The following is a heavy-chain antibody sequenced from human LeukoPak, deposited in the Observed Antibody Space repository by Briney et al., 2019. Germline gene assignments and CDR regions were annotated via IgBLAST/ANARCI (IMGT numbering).Heavy chain of an antibody. CDR1: GGSITTSSFS. D-gene: IGHD6-19*01. V-gene: IGHV4-39*01. J-gene: IGHJ5*02. CDR3: VRAVGAVAGPGDWFDP. Sequence: KTSETLSLTCNVSGGSITTSSFSWGWIRQTPGKGLEWIGTFYYTGDTYYNRSLKSRATIAVDTSKDQFFLALSSVTAADTAVYYCVRAVGAVAGPGDWFDPWGPGTLVTVSS. CDR2: FYYTGDT.